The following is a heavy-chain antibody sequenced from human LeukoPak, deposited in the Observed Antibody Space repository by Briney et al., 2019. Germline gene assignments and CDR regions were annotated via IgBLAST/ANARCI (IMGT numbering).Heavy chain of an antibody. CDR1: GGSFSGYY. CDR3: ARGTMTPDY. CDR2: INHSGST. Sequence: SETLSLTCAVYGGSFSGYYWSWIRQPPGKGLEWIGEINHSGSTNYNPSLKSRVTISVDTSKNQFSLKLSSVTAADTAVYYCARGTMTPDYWGQGTPVTVSS. V-gene: IGHV4-34*01. J-gene: IGHJ4*02.